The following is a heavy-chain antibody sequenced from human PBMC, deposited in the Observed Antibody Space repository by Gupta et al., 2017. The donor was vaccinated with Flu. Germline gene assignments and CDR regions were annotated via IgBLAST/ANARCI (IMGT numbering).Heavy chain of an antibody. CDR3: ARDARVSADC. Sequence: QVQLVQSGAELKQPGASVKVSCKTSGYTFSGYYIHWVRQAPGQGLEWMGRIDPKSGGTIYAQKFQGRVTMTRDTSINTAYMDFNRLISEDTALYYCARDARVSADCWGQGTLVTVSS. CDR2: IDPKSGGT. D-gene: IGHD2/OR15-2a*01. CDR1: GYTFSGYY. J-gene: IGHJ4*02. V-gene: IGHV1-2*06.